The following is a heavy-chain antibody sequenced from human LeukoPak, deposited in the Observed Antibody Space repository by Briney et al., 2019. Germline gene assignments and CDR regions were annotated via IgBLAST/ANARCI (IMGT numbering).Heavy chain of an antibody. D-gene: IGHD3-10*01. CDR2: ISGSGGST. V-gene: IGHV3-23*01. J-gene: IGHJ3*02. Sequence: GGSLRLSCAASGFTFSSYAMSWVRQAPGKGLEWVSAISGSGGSTYYADSVKGRFTISRDNSKNTLYLQMNSLRAEDTAVYYCAKDGVLLWFGEFGDAFDIWGQGTMVTVSS. CDR1: GFTFSSYA. CDR3: AKDGVLLWFGEFGDAFDI.